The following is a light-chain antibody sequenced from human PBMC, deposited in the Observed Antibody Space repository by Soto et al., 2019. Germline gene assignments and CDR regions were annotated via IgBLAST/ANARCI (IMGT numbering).Light chain of an antibody. Sequence: DIQMTQSPSSLSASVGDRVTITCRASQSISSYLNWYQQKPGKAPKLLIYDVSKLETGVPSRFSGSGSGTDFTFTISSLQPEDIATYFCQQYDDLPITFGQGTRLEI. CDR1: QSISSY. CDR3: QQYDDLPIT. V-gene: IGKV1-33*01. J-gene: IGKJ5*01. CDR2: DVS.